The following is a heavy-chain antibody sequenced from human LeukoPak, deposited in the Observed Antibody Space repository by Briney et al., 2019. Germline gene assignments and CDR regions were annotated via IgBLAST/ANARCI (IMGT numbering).Heavy chain of an antibody. CDR1: GFTFSSYS. CDR3: ARGISSSWYPDY. J-gene: IGHJ4*02. CDR2: ISSSSSYI. Sequence: GRSLRLSCAASGFTFSSYSMNWVRQAPGKGLEWVSSISSSSSYIYYADSVKGRFTISRDNAKNSLYLQMNSLRAEDTAVYYCARGISSSWYPDYWGQGTLVTVSS. V-gene: IGHV3-21*01. D-gene: IGHD6-13*01.